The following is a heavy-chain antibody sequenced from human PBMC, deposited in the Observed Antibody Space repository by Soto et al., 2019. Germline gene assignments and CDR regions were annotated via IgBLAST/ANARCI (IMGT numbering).Heavy chain of an antibody. CDR3: ARRGYYDSGPSGLPNYYYYYMDV. J-gene: IGHJ6*03. V-gene: IGHV5-51*01. CDR1: GYSFTSYW. Sequence: GESLKISCKGSGYSFTSYWIAWVRQMPGKGLEWMGIIYPGDSDTRYSRSFEGPVTISADKSIGTAYLQGSSLKASDTAMYYCARRGYYDSGPSGLPNYYYYYMDVWGKGTTVTVSS. CDR2: IYPGDSDT. D-gene: IGHD3-10*01.